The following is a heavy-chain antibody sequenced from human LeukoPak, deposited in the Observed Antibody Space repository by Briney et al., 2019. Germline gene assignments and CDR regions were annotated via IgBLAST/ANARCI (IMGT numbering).Heavy chain of an antibody. CDR2: TYYTSKWYN. CDR3: ARQGFRRFDP. J-gene: IGHJ5*02. CDR1: GDSVSSNRAA. Sequence: SQTLSLTCAISGDSVSSNRAAWNWFRQSPSRGLEWLGRTYYTSKWYNDYAVSVRSRITVNPDTSKNQFSLHLNSVTPEDTAVYYCARQGFRRFDPWGQGTLVTVSS. D-gene: IGHD3-3*01. V-gene: IGHV6-1*01.